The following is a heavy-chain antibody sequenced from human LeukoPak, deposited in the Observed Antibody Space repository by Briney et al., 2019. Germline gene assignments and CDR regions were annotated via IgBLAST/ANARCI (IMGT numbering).Heavy chain of an antibody. J-gene: IGHJ4*02. D-gene: IGHD1-26*01. Sequence: PGGSLRLSCAAPGFTFSSYSMNWVRQAPGKGLEWVSSIRSSSTYIYYADSVKGRFTISRDNAKNSLYLQMNSLRAEDTAVYYCARDLSGSYSTFDYWGQGTLVTVSS. V-gene: IGHV3-21*01. CDR2: IRSSSTYI. CDR1: GFTFSSYS. CDR3: ARDLSGSYSTFDY.